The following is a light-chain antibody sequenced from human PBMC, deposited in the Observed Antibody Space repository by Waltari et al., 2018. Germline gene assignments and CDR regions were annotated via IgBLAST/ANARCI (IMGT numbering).Light chain of an antibody. V-gene: IGKV1-5*01. Sequence: DIQLTQSPSTLSASLGERVTISCRASQSVSSWLAWYQQKPGQAPRLLIYDASSLETGVPERFSGSGSGTDFTLTITSLEPDDFAAYYCQKYETYPVTFGPGTRVDIK. CDR3: QKYETYPVT. J-gene: IGKJ3*01. CDR2: DAS. CDR1: QSVSSW.